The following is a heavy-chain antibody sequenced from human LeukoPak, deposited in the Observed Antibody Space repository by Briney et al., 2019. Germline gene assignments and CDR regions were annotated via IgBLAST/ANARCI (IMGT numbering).Heavy chain of an antibody. CDR2: ISSSGSTI. V-gene: IGHV3-11*01. CDR3: ARLVVVAATGDYYMDV. D-gene: IGHD2-15*01. J-gene: IGHJ6*03. Sequence: GGSLRLSCAASGFTFSDYYMSWIRQAPGKGLEWVSYISSSGSTIYYADSVKGRLTISRDNAKNSLYLQMNSLRAEDTAVYYCARLVVVAATGDYYMDVWGKGTTVTVSS. CDR1: GFTFSDYY.